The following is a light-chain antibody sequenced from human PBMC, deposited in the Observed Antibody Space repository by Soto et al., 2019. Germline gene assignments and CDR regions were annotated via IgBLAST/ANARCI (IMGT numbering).Light chain of an antibody. J-gene: IGLJ1*01. Sequence: SVLTQPPSASGTPGQRVTISYTGSSSNIGSNSVNWYQQLPGAAPKLLIYSNNQRPSGVPDRFSGSKSGTSASLAISGLQSEDEADYYCAAWDDSLNGREVFGTGTKVTV. CDR3: AAWDDSLNGREV. V-gene: IGLV1-44*01. CDR2: SNN. CDR1: SSNIGSNS.